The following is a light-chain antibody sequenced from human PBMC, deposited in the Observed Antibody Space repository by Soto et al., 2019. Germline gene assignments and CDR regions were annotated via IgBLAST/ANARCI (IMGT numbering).Light chain of an antibody. Sequence: EIVMTQSPATLSVSPGERATLSCRASQSVSSNLAWYQQKPGQAPRLLIFGASTRAPGIPARFSGSGSGTEFTLTISSLQSEDFAVYYCQQYIKGPRTFGQGTKVQIK. CDR3: QQYIKGPRT. V-gene: IGKV3-15*01. J-gene: IGKJ1*01. CDR1: QSVSSN. CDR2: GAS.